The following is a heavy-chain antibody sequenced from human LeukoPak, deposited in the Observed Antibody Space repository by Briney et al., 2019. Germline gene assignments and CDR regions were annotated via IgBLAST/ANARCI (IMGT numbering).Heavy chain of an antibody. Sequence: GGSLRLSCAASGFTVSSNYMNWVRQAPGKGLEWVSVIYSGGSTYYADSVKGRFTISRHNSKNTLYLQMNSLRAEDTAVYYCARESTVVTDGALDIWGQGTMVTVSS. J-gene: IGHJ3*02. CDR1: GFTVSSNY. CDR2: IYSGGST. D-gene: IGHD4-23*01. V-gene: IGHV3-53*04. CDR3: ARESTVVTDGALDI.